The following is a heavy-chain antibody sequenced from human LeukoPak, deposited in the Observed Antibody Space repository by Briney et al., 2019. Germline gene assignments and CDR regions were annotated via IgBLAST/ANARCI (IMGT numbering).Heavy chain of an antibody. CDR2: ISGSGDNT. CDR3: AKCRFGVESWVDS. CDR1: GFTFSSYA. J-gene: IGHJ4*02. Sequence: PGGSLRLSCAVSGFTFSSYAMSWVRQAPGKGLEWVSTISGSGDNTYSADSVKGRFTISRDNSKNTLYMEMNNLRAEDTAVYYCAKCRFGVESWVDSWGQGTLVIVSS. V-gene: IGHV3-23*01. D-gene: IGHD3-10*01.